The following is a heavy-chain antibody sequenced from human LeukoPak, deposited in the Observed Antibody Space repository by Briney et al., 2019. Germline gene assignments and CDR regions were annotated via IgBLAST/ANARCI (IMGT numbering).Heavy chain of an antibody. D-gene: IGHD3-22*01. CDR2: IYWNDDK. CDR1: GFSLSTSGVG. CDR3: AHRGYYDLWGLSAFDI. J-gene: IGHJ3*02. Sequence: GSGPTLVKPTQTLTLTCTFSGFSLSTSGVGVGWIRQPPGKALEWLALIYWNDDKRYSPSLKSRLTITKDTSKNQVVLTMTNMDPVDTATYYCAHRGYYDLWGLSAFDIWGQGTMVTVSS. V-gene: IGHV2-5*01.